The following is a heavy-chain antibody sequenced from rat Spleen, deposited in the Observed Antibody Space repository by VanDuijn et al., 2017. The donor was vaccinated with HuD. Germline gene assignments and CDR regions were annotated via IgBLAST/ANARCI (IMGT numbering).Heavy chain of an antibody. CDR1: GFTFSDYN. Sequence: EVQLVESGGGLVQPGRSLKLSCAASGFTFSDYNMAWVRQAPKKGLEWVAIITYDGSSTYYRDSVKGRFTISRDNVESTLYLQMDSLRSEDTATYYCTTRPYYSSLNWFPYWGQGTLVTVSS. D-gene: IGHD1-2*01. J-gene: IGHJ3*01. CDR3: TTRPYYSSLNWFPY. CDR2: ITYDGSST. V-gene: IGHV5-7*01.